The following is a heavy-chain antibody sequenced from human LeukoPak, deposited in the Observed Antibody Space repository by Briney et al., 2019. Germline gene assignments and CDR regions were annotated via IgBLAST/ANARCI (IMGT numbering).Heavy chain of an antibody. Sequence: ASVKVSCKASGYTFTSYGISWVRQAPRQGLEWMGLISAYNGNTNYAQKLQGRVTMTTDTSTSTAYMELRSLRSDDTAVYYCARDVRRYCSSTSCYTGYWGQGTLVTVSS. CDR2: ISAYNGNT. J-gene: IGHJ4*02. CDR1: GYTFTSYG. CDR3: ARDVRRYCSSTSCYTGY. V-gene: IGHV1-18*01. D-gene: IGHD2-2*02.